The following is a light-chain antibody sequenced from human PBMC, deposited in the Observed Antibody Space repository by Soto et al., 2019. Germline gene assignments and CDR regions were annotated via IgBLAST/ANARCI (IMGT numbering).Light chain of an antibody. Sequence: DIQMTQSPSTLSASIGDRVTITCRASQTSSRWLAWYQQKPGKAPNLLIYQASTLESGVPSRFSGSGSGTEFTLTLSSLQTEDSSNYYCQQYDSFPRTFGQGTKVELK. V-gene: IGKV1-5*03. CDR2: QAS. J-gene: IGKJ1*01. CDR1: QTSSRW. CDR3: QQYDSFPRT.